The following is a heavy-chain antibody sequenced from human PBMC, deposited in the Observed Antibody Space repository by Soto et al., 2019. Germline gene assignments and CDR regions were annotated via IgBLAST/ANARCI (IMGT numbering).Heavy chain of an antibody. V-gene: IGHV4-4*02. CDR3: ASREWELPNCHFGTAV. Sequence: QVQLQESGPGLVKPSGTLSLTCAVSGGSISSSNWWSWVRQPPGKGLDWIGEIYHSGSTNYNPSLKSRVTRSVVPARHQFALPLGSVTPADTAVYYCASREWELPNCHFGTAVRGQATTGTVS. J-gene: IGHJ6*02. D-gene: IGHD1-26*01. CDR1: GGSISSSNW. CDR2: IYHSGST.